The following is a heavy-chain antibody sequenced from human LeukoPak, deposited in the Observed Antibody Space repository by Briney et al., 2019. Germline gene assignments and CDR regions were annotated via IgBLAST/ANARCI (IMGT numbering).Heavy chain of an antibody. CDR1: VYTLTELS. CDR2: FDPEDGET. V-gene: IGHV1-24*01. CDR3: ATPLRGYDPPYFDY. J-gene: IGHJ4*02. D-gene: IGHD5-12*01. Sequence: SVKVSCKLSVYTLTELSMHWVRQAPGKGREGIGGFDPEDGETIYAQKFQGRVTMNEDTSTDTAYMELSSLRSEDTAVYYCATPLRGYDPPYFDYWGQGTLVTVSS.